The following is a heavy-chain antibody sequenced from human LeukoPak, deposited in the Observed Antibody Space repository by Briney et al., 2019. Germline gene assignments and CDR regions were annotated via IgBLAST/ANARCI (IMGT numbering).Heavy chain of an antibody. D-gene: IGHD3-3*01. CDR1: GGTFSSYA. CDR3: ARVRLEYYDFWSGYSLTAPYYYYRDV. Sequence: SVKVSCKASGGTFSSYAISWVRQAPGQGLEWMGGIIPTFGTANYAQKFQGRVTITTDESTSTAYMELSSLRSEDTAVYYCARVRLEYYDFWSGYSLTAPYYYYRDVWGKGTTVTVSS. J-gene: IGHJ6*03. CDR2: IIPTFGTA. V-gene: IGHV1-69*05.